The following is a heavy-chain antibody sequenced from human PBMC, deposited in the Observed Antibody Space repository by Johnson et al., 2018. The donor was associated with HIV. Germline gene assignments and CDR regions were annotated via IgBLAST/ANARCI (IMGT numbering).Heavy chain of an antibody. Sequence: VQLEESGGGLVQSGGSLRLSCAASGFTFSSYGMSWVRQAPGKGLEWVSAISGSGGSPYYADSVKGRFTISRHNSKNTLYLQMNSLRTEYTAMYYCARERGYFGNPAFDIWGQGTMVTVSS. V-gene: IGHV3-23*04. J-gene: IGHJ3*02. CDR3: ARERGYFGNPAFDI. D-gene: IGHD4-23*01. CDR2: ISGSGGSP. CDR1: GFTFSSYG.